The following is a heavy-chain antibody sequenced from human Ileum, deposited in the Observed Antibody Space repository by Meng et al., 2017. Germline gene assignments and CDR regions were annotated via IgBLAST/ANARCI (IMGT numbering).Heavy chain of an antibody. CDR1: GFTFSDYF. D-gene: IGHD2/OR15-2a*01. J-gene: IGHJ5*02. V-gene: IGHV3-11*01. Sequence: QVQLIQSGGGLVKPGGSLRLSCSASGFTFSDYFMSWIRQAPGEGLEWLSYISSSGGSIAYADSVKGRFTASRDNSKNALYLQMDSLRAEDTAVYYCARGTTYCNAVKCAYDPWGQGTLVTAS. CDR3: ARGTTYCNAVKCAYDP. CDR2: ISSSGGSI.